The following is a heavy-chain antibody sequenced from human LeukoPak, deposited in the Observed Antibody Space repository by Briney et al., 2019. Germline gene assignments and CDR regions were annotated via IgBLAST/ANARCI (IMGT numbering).Heavy chain of an antibody. J-gene: IGHJ4*02. CDR3: ARDSQLYSYGRYFDY. Sequence: SETLSLTCAVYGGSFSGYYWSWIRQPPGKGLEWIGEINHSGSTNYNPSLKSRVTISVDTSKNQFSLKLSSVTAADTAVYYCARDSQLYSYGRYFDYWGQGTLVTVSS. D-gene: IGHD5-18*01. V-gene: IGHV4-34*01. CDR1: GGSFSGYY. CDR2: INHSGST.